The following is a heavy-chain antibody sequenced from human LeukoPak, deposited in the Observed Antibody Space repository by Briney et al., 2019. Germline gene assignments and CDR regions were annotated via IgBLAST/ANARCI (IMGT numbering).Heavy chain of an antibody. CDR2: VNPTSGGT. V-gene: IGHV1-2*02. Sequence: ASVKVSCKASGYTFTGYYMHWVRQAPGQGLEWMGWVNPTSGGTNYAQKFQGRVTMTRDTSISTSYMELSSLRSDDTAVYYCARWGGLGARRYFDYWGQGTLVTVSS. J-gene: IGHJ4*02. CDR1: GYTFTGYY. CDR3: ARWGGLGARRYFDY. D-gene: IGHD3-16*01.